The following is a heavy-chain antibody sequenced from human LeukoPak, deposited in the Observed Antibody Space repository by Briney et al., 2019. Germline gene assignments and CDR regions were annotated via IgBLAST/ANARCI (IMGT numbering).Heavy chain of an antibody. CDR2: ISSSSSTI. D-gene: IGHD4-11*01. V-gene: IGHV3-48*01. J-gene: IGHJ4*02. CDR1: GFTFSSYS. CDR3: ARVPVTGLYYFDY. Sequence: GGSLRLSCAASGFTFSSYSMNWVRQAPGKGLEWVSYISSSSSTIYYADSVKGRFTISRDNAKNSLYLQMNSLRAEGTAVYYCARVPVTGLYYFDYWGQGTLVTVSS.